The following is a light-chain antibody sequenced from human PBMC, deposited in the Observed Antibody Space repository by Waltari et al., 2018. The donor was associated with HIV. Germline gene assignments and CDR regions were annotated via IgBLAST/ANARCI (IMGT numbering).Light chain of an antibody. Sequence: EIVLTQSPGTLSLSPGERATLSCRARQSVSSNYLAWYQQKPGQAPRLLIYDASTRATGIPDRFSGSESGTDFTLTISRLEPEDFAVYYCHQYDSSLSTFGQGTKLEIK. CDR3: HQYDSSLST. CDR2: DAS. V-gene: IGKV3-20*01. CDR1: QSVSSNY. J-gene: IGKJ2*01.